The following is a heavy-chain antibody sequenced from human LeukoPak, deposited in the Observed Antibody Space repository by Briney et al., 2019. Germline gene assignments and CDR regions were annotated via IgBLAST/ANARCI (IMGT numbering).Heavy chain of an antibody. Sequence: PGRSLRLSCAASRFTFSSYAMHWVRQAPGKGLEWVAVISYDGSNKYYADPVKGRFTISRDNSKNTLYPQMNSLRAEDTAVYYCARTFPGGGGFDYWGQGTLVTVSS. V-gene: IGHV3-30-3*01. CDR2: ISYDGSNK. CDR1: RFTFSSYA. D-gene: IGHD3-16*01. J-gene: IGHJ4*02. CDR3: ARTFPGGGGFDY.